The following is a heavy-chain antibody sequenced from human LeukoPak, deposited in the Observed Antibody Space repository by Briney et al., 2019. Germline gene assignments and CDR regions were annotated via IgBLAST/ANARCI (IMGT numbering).Heavy chain of an antibody. CDR1: GFTFSNHA. CDR2: ISSNGGST. D-gene: IGHD3-10*01. CDR3: ARRSGSGSYDY. Sequence: GGSLRLSCAASGFTFSNHAMHWVRQAPGEGLEYVSAISSNGGSTYYANSVKGRFTISRDNPKNTLYLQMGSLRGEDMAVYYCARRSGSGSYDYWGQGTLVTVSS. V-gene: IGHV3-64*01. J-gene: IGHJ4*02.